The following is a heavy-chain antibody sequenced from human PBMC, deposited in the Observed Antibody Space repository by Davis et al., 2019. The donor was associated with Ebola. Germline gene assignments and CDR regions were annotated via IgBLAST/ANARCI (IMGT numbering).Heavy chain of an antibody. Sequence: PGGSLRLSCAASGFTFSSYSMNWVRQAPGKGLEWVSSISSSSSYIYYADSVKGRFTISRDNAKNSLYLQMNSLRAEDTAVYYCARDSRVAAAATTYFDYWGQGTLVTVSS. CDR1: GFTFSSYS. J-gene: IGHJ4*02. CDR3: ARDSRVAAAATTYFDY. D-gene: IGHD6-13*01. V-gene: IGHV3-21*01. CDR2: ISSSSSYI.